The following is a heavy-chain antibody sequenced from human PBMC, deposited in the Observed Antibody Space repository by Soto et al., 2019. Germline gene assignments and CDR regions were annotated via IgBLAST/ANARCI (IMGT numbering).Heavy chain of an antibody. J-gene: IGHJ1*01. D-gene: IGHD3-10*01. CDR3: SKGLGPQYFQH. Sequence: GGSLRLSCAASGCPFISYAMSWVRQAPGKGLEWVSTISGSGTSTYYAGSVQGRFIISRDNSNNTLFLQMNSLRAEDTAVYYCSKGLGPQYFQHWGQGTLVTVSS. V-gene: IGHV3-23*01. CDR1: GCPFISYA. CDR2: ISGSGTST.